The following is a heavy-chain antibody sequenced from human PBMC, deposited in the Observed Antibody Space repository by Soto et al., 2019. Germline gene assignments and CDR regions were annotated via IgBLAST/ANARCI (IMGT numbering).Heavy chain of an antibody. J-gene: IGHJ4*02. CDR1: GGSLSSFF. D-gene: IGHD2-2*01. CDR3: ARAHCSSTSCYFDY. CDR2: IYYSGST. Sequence: LSLPRTVSGGSLSSFFWGWVRPPPGKGLEWIGYIYYSGSTNYNPSLKSRVTISVDTSKNQFSLKLSSVTAADTAVYYCARAHCSSTSCYFDYWGQGTLVTVSS. V-gene: IGHV4-59*01.